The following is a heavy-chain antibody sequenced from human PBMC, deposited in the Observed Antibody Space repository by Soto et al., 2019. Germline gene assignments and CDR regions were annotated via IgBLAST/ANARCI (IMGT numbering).Heavy chain of an antibody. V-gene: IGHV2-5*02. CDR1: GFSLSTSGVG. D-gene: IGHD3-22*01. CDR2: IYWDEDK. J-gene: IGHJ4*02. CDR3: AHLSGYFDY. Sequence: SGPTLVNPTQTLTLTCTFSGFSLSTSGVGVGWIRQPPGKALEWLALIYWDEDKRYSPSLKSRLNITKDTSKNQVVLTMTNIDPVDTATNYCAHLSGYFDYWGQGTLVTVSS.